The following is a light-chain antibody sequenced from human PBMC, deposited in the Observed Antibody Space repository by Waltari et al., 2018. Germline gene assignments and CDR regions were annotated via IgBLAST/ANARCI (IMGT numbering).Light chain of an antibody. CDR3: QQSYSTPKT. Sequence: DIQMTQSPSSLSASVGDRVTITCRANQSISSDLNWDQQKPGKAPKLLIYAASSLQSGVPSRFSGSGSGTDFTLTISSLQPEDFATYYCQQSYSTPKTFGQGTKVEIK. J-gene: IGKJ1*01. CDR1: QSISSD. V-gene: IGKV1-39*01. CDR2: AAS.